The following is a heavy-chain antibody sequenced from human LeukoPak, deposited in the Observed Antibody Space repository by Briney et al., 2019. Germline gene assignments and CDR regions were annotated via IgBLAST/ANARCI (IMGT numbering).Heavy chain of an antibody. CDR1: GFTFSSYA. D-gene: IGHD3-22*01. CDR3: ARSSDDSSGYHFDY. V-gene: IGHV3-30-3*01. CDR2: ISYDGSNK. Sequence: GGSLRLSCAASGFTFSSYAMHWVRQAPGKGLEWVAVISYDGSNKYYADSVKGRFTISRDNSKNTPYLQVNSLRAEDTAVYYCARSSDDSSGYHFDYWGQGTLVTVSS. J-gene: IGHJ4*02.